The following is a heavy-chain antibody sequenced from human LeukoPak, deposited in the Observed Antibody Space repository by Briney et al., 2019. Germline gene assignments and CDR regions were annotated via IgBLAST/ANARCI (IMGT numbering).Heavy chain of an antibody. CDR2: INTNTGNP. D-gene: IGHD6-13*01. J-gene: IGHJ6*02. CDR3: ARDRVIKQQLVPSYYYGMDV. CDR1: GYTFTSYA. Sequence: ASVKVSCKASGYTFTSYAMNWVRQAPGQGLEWMGWINTNTGNPTYAQGFTGRFVFSLDTSVSTAYLRISSLKAEDTAVYYCARDRVIKQQLVPSYYYGMDVWGQGTTVTVSS. V-gene: IGHV7-4-1*02.